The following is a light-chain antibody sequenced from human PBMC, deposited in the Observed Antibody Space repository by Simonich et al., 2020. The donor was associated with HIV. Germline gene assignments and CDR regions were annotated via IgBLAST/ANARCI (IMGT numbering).Light chain of an antibody. V-gene: IGKV4-1*01. Sequence: DIVMTQSPDSLAVSLGERATINCKSSQSVLYSSNNKNYLAWYQQKPGQPPKLLIYWASTRESGVPDLFSASGSGTDFTLTISSLQAEDVAIYYCQQYYSTPPTFGQGTKVEIK. J-gene: IGKJ1*01. CDR2: WAS. CDR3: QQYYSTPPT. CDR1: QSVLYSSNNKNY.